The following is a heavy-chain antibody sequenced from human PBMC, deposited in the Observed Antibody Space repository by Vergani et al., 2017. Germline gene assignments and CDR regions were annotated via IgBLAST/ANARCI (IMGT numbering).Heavy chain of an antibody. CDR2: IYYSGST. D-gene: IGHD3-10*01. CDR1: GGSFSGYY. J-gene: IGHJ3*02. V-gene: IGHV4-34*01. CDR3: ANIVPEYYGSGSRHDAFDI. Sequence: QVQLQQWGAGLLKPSETLSLTCAVYGGSFSGYYCGWIRQPPGKGLEWIGSIYYSGSTYYNPSLKSRVTISVDTSKNQFSLKLSSVTAADTAVYYCANIVPEYYGSGSRHDAFDIWGQGTMVTVSS.